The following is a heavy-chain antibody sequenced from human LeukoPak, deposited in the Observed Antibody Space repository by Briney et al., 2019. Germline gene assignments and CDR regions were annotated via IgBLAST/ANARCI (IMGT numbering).Heavy chain of an antibody. J-gene: IGHJ4*02. CDR1: GFTFGDYA. V-gene: IGHV3-49*04. CDR2: IRSKAYGGTT. Sequence: GGSLRLSCTASGFTFGDYAMSWVRQAPGKGLEWVGFIRSKAYGGTTKYAASVKARFTISRDDSKSIAYLQMNSLKTEDTAVYYCTRDHGGTRTNYWGQGTLVTVSS. CDR3: TRDHGGTRTNY. D-gene: IGHD2-8*01.